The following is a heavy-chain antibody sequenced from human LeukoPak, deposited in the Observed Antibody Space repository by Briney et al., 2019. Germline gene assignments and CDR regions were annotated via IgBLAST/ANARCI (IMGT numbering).Heavy chain of an antibody. Sequence: GRSLRLSCAASGFTFSSYAMHWVRQAPGKGLEWVAVISYDGSNKYYADSVKGRFTISRDDSKNSLYLQMNSLRAEDTAVYYCARDPRQYSSGWYYFDYWGQGTLVTVSS. CDR1: GFTFSSYA. J-gene: IGHJ4*02. CDR3: ARDPRQYSSGWYYFDY. CDR2: ISYDGSNK. D-gene: IGHD6-19*01. V-gene: IGHV3-30-3*01.